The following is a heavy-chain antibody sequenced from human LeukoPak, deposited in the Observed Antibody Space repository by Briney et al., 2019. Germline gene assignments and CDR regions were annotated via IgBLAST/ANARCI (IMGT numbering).Heavy chain of an antibody. Sequence: PGGSLRLSCVVSGPIVTRDYMSWVRQAPGKGLEWVSAIYSGGSTYYADSVKGRFTISRDNSKNTLYLQMNSLRAADTAVYYCASLGYWGQGTLVTVSS. CDR3: ASLGY. J-gene: IGHJ4*02. CDR2: IYSGGST. V-gene: IGHV3-66*02. CDR1: GPIVTRDY.